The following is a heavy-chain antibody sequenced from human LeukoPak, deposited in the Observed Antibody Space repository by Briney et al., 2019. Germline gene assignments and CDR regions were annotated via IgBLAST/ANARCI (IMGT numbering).Heavy chain of an antibody. CDR3: ARRKGYYGSGSYGMDV. CDR2: IYNSENT. CDR1: GGPISGYY. D-gene: IGHD3-10*01. J-gene: IGHJ6*02. Sequence: SETLSLTCTVSGGPISGYYWSWIRQPAGRGLEWIGRIYNSENTDYNPSLKSRVTISVDTSKNQFSLKLSSVTAADTAVYYCARRKGYYGSGSYGMDVWGQGTTVTVSS. V-gene: IGHV4-4*07.